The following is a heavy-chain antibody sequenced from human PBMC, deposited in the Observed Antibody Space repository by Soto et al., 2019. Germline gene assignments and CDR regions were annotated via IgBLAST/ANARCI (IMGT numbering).Heavy chain of an antibody. CDR2: INSDGTTI. J-gene: IGHJ3*02. CDR3: VRDRGNPDSFNI. CDR1: GFNFGPFW. Sequence: PAGSLRLSCAASGFNFGPFWMHWVRQAPGKGLVWVSHINSDGTTIVYADSVKGRFTISRDNAQSTLFLQMNSLRVEDTAVYYCVRDRGNPDSFNIWGQGTMVTVSS. D-gene: IGHD3-10*01. V-gene: IGHV3-74*01.